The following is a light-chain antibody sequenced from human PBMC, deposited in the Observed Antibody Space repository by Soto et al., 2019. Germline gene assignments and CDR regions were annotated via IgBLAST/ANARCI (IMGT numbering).Light chain of an antibody. CDR2: IDH. Sequence: QSALTQPPSLSGTPGQSVTISCSGSSSNIEGNTVHWYQHLPGTAPKLLIYIDHNRPSGIPDRFSGSKSGTSASLAISGLQSEDEADYYCAAWDDSLNGRVFGGGTQLTVL. J-gene: IGLJ3*02. CDR1: SSNIEGNT. CDR3: AAWDDSLNGRV. V-gene: IGLV1-44*01.